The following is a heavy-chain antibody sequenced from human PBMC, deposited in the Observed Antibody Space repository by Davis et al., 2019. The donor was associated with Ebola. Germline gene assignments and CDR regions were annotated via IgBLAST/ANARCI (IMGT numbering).Heavy chain of an antibody. Sequence: GESLKISCAASGFTFSGPAMNWVRQAPGKALEWVAFITFDTSTIYYADSVRGRFTISRDNAKNSLYLHMNSLRDEDTAVYYCARGRDHAFDIWGQGTMVAVSS. CDR1: GFTFSGPA. CDR2: ITFDTSTI. J-gene: IGHJ3*02. V-gene: IGHV3-48*02. CDR3: ARGRDHAFDI.